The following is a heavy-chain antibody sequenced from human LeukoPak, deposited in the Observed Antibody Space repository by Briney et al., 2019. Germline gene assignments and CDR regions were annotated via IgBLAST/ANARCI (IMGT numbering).Heavy chain of an antibody. Sequence: RTSETLSLTCTVSGGSISSYYWSWIRQPPGKGLEWIGYIYYSGSTNYNPSLKSRVTISVDTSKNQFSLKLSSVTAADTAVYYCARGSGSYDYFGYWGQGTLVTVSS. CDR1: GGSISSYY. D-gene: IGHD3-10*01. J-gene: IGHJ4*02. CDR2: IYYSGST. CDR3: ARGSGSYDYFGY. V-gene: IGHV4-59*01.